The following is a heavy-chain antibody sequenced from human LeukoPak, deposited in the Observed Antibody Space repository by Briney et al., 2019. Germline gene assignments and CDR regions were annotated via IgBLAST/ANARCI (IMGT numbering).Heavy chain of an antibody. J-gene: IGHJ3*02. CDR3: ARGTYDSSGYPTDDAFDI. Sequence: GGSLRLSCAASGFTFSSYDMQRVRQATGKGLEWVSAIGTAGDTYYPGSVKGPFTIARENAKNSLYLQMNSLRAGDTAVYYCARGTYDSSGYPTDDAFDIWGQGTMVTVSS. V-gene: IGHV3-13*04. D-gene: IGHD3-22*01. CDR2: IGTAGDT. CDR1: GFTFSSYD.